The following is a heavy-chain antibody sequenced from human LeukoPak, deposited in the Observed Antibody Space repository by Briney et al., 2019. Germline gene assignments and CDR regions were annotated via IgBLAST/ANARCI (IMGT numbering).Heavy chain of an antibody. CDR1: GGSISSYY. J-gene: IGHJ4*02. D-gene: IGHD1-26*01. Sequence: SSETLSLTCIVSGGSISSYYWSWIRQSPGKGLEWIAYIYYNGRTNYNPSLKSRVTISVDTSKNQFSLKLSSVTAADTAVYYCARRGGSGRAFDYWGQGTLVTVSS. CDR3: ARRGGSGRAFDY. V-gene: IGHV4-59*08. CDR2: IYYNGRT.